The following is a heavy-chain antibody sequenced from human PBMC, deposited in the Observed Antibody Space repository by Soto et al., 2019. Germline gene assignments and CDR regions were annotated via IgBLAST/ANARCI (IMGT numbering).Heavy chain of an antibody. V-gene: IGHV4-39*01. Sequence: QLQLQESGPGLVKPSETLSLTCTVSGGSISSSSYYWGWIRQPPGKGLEWIGSIYYSGSTYYNPPPKSPPTXSXHXXTPPFSLTLSSVPAAATAVYYCARPDAHSGRLLGYWGPRTLVTVSS. CDR3: ARPDAHSGRLLGY. J-gene: IGHJ4*02. CDR2: IYYSGST. D-gene: IGHD1-26*01. CDR1: GGSISSSSYY.